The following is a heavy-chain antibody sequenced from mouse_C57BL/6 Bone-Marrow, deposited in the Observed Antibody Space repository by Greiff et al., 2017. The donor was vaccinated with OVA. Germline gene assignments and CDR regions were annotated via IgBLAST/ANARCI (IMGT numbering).Heavy chain of an antibody. Sequence: EVMLVESGEGLVKPGGSLKLSCAASGFTFSSYAMSWVRQTPEKRLEWVEYISSGGDYIYYADTVKGRFTISRDNAENTLYLQMSSLRSEDTAMYYCTRLLDAMDYWGQGTAVTVSS. J-gene: IGHJ4*01. CDR3: TRLLDAMDY. CDR1: GFTFSSYA. CDR2: ISSGGDYI. D-gene: IGHD2-1*01. V-gene: IGHV5-9-1*02.